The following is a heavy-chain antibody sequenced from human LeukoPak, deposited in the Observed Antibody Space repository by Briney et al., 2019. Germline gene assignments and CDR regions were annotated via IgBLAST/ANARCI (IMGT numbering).Heavy chain of an antibody. CDR1: GFMFKDYG. J-gene: IGHJ4*02. CDR3: GKVLGFGYSPYFDF. CDR2: IQYDGSVE. D-gene: IGHD3-16*01. Sequence: GGSLRLSCAASGFMFKDYGMNWVRPAPGKGPEWITFIQYDGSVEYYADSVRGRFTVSTDNSTNTLFLQMDGLRDEDTRVYYCGKVLGFGYSPYFDFGGRGTVVTVS. V-gene: IGHV3-30*02.